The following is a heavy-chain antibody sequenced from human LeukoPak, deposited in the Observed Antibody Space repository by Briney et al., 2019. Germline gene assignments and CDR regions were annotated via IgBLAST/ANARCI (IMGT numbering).Heavy chain of an antibody. D-gene: IGHD3-9*01. CDR2: IYHSGST. Sequence: PSETLSLTCAVSGYSKRSGYYWGWIRQPPGKGLEWIGTIYHSGSTYYNPSLKSRVTISLDTSKNQFSLKLSSVTAADTAVYYCARVRMTGTLDVWGKGTTVTVYS. CDR1: GYSKRSGYY. J-gene: IGHJ6*04. CDR3: ARVRMTGTLDV. V-gene: IGHV4-38-2*01.